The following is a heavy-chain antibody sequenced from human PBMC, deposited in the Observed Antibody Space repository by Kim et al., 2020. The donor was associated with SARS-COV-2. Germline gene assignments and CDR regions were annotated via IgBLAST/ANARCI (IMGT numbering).Heavy chain of an antibody. CDR1: GGSISSSSYY. D-gene: IGHD2-21*01. CDR3: ARRLASGLLNDY. V-gene: IGHV4-39*01. J-gene: IGHJ4*02. CDR2: IYYSGST. Sequence: SETLSLTCTVSGGSISSSSYYWGWIRQPPGKGLEWIGSIYYSGSTYYNPSLKSRVTISVDTSKNQFSLKLSSVTAADTAVYYCARRLASGLLNDYWGQGTLVTVSS.